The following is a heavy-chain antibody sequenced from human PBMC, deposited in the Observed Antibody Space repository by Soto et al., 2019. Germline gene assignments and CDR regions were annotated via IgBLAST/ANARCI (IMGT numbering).Heavy chain of an antibody. Sequence: GGSLRLSCAASGFTFSSYAMSWVRQAPGKGLEWVSAISGSGGSTYYADSVKGRFTISRDNSKNTLYLQMNSLRAEDTAVYYWAGIPRRWLYDFDYWGQGTLVTVSS. CDR2: ISGSGGST. J-gene: IGHJ4*02. CDR3: AGIPRRWLYDFDY. V-gene: IGHV3-23*01. CDR1: GFTFSSYA. D-gene: IGHD2-2*02.